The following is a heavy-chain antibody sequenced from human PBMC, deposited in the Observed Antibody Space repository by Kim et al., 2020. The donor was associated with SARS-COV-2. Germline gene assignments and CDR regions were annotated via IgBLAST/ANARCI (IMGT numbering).Heavy chain of an antibody. Sequence: GGSLRLSCAASGFTFDDYAIHWVRQAPGKGLEWVSGISWNSGSIGYADSVKGRFTISRDNAKNSLYLQMNSLRAEDTALYYCAKVAPVLLWFGELSEWGQGTLVTVSS. CDR3: AKVAPVLLWFGELSE. CDR2: ISWNSGSI. J-gene: IGHJ4*02. D-gene: IGHD3-10*01. V-gene: IGHV3-9*01. CDR1: GFTFDDYA.